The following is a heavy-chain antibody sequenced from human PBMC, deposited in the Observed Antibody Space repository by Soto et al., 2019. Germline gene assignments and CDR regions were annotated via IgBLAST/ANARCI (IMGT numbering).Heavy chain of an antibody. V-gene: IGHV3-30*18. Sequence: GGSLRLSCAASGFTFSSYGMHWVRQAPGKGLEWVAVISYDGSNKYYADSVEGRFTISRDNSKNTRYLQMNSLRAEDTAVYYCAKEILWFGELWYGMDVGGEGTTVTVSS. J-gene: IGHJ6*04. CDR1: GFTFSSYG. CDR2: ISYDGSNK. CDR3: AKEILWFGELWYGMDV. D-gene: IGHD3-10*01.